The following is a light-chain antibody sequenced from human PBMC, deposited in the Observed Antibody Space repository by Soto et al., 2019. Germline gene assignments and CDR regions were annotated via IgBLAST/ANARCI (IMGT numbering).Light chain of an antibody. CDR1: QSVSSKS. CDR3: QQRSNWPIT. V-gene: IGKV3D-11*02. CDR2: GAS. Sequence: ETVLTQSPGTLSLSPGERVTLSCRASQSVSSKSLAWYQQKPGQAPRLLIYGASNRAKGIPARFSGSGPGTDFTLTISSLEPEDFAVYYCQQRSNWPITFGQGTRLEIK. J-gene: IGKJ5*01.